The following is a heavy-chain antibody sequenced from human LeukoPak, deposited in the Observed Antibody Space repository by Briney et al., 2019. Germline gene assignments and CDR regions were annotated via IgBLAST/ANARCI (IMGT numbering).Heavy chain of an antibody. CDR2: TYFRSNFYN. V-gene: IGHV6-1*01. J-gene: IGHJ3*02. Sequence: ARNWIRQFPSRGLEWLGRTYFRSNFYNDYAVSVKSRIIINPDTCKNQFSLQLNSVTPEDTAIYYCAREIVERRGAFDIWGQGTMVTVSS. CDR1: A. D-gene: IGHD1-1*01. CDR3: AREIVERRGAFDI.